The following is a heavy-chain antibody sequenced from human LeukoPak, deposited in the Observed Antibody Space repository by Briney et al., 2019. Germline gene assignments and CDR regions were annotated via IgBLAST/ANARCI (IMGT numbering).Heavy chain of an antibody. CDR2: IRGGGGST. CDR1: GFTFSSYA. Sequence: GGSLRLSCAASGFTFSSYAMSWVRQAPGKGLEWVSAIRGGGGSTYYADSVKGRFNISRDNSKTTLYLQVNSLRAEDTAVYYCAKRREGYYYGMDVWGQGTTVTVSS. J-gene: IGHJ6*02. V-gene: IGHV3-23*01. CDR3: AKRREGYYYGMDV. D-gene: IGHD1-26*01.